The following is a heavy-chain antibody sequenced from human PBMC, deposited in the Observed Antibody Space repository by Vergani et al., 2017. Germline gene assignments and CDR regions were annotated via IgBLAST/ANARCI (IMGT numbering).Heavy chain of an antibody. CDR1: GFTFSDYY. CDR3: ARGRPTYYYDSSGYYPFDY. Sequence: QVQLVESGGGLVKPGGSLRLSCAASGFTFSDYYMSWIRQAPGKGLEWVSYISSSGSTIYYADAVKGRFTISRDNAKNSQYLQMNSLRAEDTAVYYCARGRPTYYYDSSGYYPFDYWGQGTLVTVSS. CDR2: ISSSGSTI. V-gene: IGHV3-11*04. D-gene: IGHD3-22*01. J-gene: IGHJ4*02.